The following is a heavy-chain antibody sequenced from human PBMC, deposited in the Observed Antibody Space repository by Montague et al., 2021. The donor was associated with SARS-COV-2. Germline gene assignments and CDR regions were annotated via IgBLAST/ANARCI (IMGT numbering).Heavy chain of an antibody. J-gene: IGHJ6*03. D-gene: IGHD6-19*01. CDR1: GFTFSSYE. V-gene: IGHV3-48*03. CDR2: ISSSGSTI. CDR3: ARGLSIAVAGTLFPDYYYYMDV. Sequence: SLRLSFAASGFTFSSYEMNWVRQAPGKGLEWVSYISSSGSTIYYADSVKGRFTISRDNAKNSLYLQMNSLRAEDTAVYYCARGLSIAVAGTLFPDYYYYMDVWGKGTTVTVSS.